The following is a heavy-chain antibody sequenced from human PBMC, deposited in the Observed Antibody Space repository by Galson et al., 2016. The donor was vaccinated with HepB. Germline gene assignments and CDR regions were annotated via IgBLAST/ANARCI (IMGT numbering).Heavy chain of an antibody. CDR3: APSSGWWRLDS. Sequence: SETLSLTCGVSGASITSGHWWSCVRQPPGKGLEWIGEMSHTGGTNYNPSLKSRVTISLDRSNNQFSVKITSVTAADTAVYYCAPSSGWWRLDSWGQGILVTVSS. V-gene: IGHV4-4*02. CDR1: GASITSGHW. J-gene: IGHJ4*02. D-gene: IGHD6-19*01. CDR2: MSHTGGT.